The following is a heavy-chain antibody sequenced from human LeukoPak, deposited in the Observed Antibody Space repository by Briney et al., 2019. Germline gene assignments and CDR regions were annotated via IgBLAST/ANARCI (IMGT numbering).Heavy chain of an antibody. CDR1: GFTFSSYA. CDR2: ISGSGGST. V-gene: IGHV3-23*01. Sequence: PGGSLRLSCAASGFTFSSYAMSRVRQAPGKGLEWVSAISGSGGSTYYADSVKGRFTSSRDNSKNTLYLQMNSLRAEDTAVYYCAKAVQWLVLGYWGQGTLVTVSS. J-gene: IGHJ4*02. D-gene: IGHD6-19*01. CDR3: AKAVQWLVLGY.